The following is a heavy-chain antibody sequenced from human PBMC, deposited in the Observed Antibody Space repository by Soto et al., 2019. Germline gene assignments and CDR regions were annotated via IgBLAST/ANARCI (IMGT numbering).Heavy chain of an antibody. CDR3: ARQLKYYGSGSPISGFYDYGMGA. J-gene: IGHJ6*02. D-gene: IGHD3-10*01. Sequence: GESLKISCKGSGYSLTSYWISWVRQLPGKGLEWMGRIDPSDSYTNYSPSFQGHVTSSADKSISTAYLQWSSLKAADTAVGRGARQLKYYGSGSPISGFYDYGMGAWGVGATVTV. CDR2: IDPSDSYT. CDR1: GYSLTSYW. V-gene: IGHV5-10-1*01.